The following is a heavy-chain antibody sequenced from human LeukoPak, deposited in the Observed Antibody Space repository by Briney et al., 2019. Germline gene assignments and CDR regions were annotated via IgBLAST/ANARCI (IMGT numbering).Heavy chain of an antibody. CDR3: ARDRDYDFWSGYYPRPSY. CDR1: GFTFSIYA. J-gene: IGHJ4*02. CDR2: ISYDGSNK. Sequence: GGSLRLSCAASGFTFSIYAMHWVRQAPGKGLEWVAVISYDGSNKYYADSVKGRFTISKDNSKNTRYFQMNSLRAEDSPVYYCARDRDYDFWSGYYPRPSYWGQGALVTVSS. D-gene: IGHD3-3*01. V-gene: IGHV3-30*14.